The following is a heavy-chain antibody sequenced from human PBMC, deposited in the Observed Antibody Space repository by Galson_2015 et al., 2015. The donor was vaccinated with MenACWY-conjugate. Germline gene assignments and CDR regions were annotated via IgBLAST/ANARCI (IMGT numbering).Heavy chain of an antibody. CDR2: ISSNGSTT. J-gene: IGHJ4*02. CDR1: GFTFSSYA. V-gene: IGHV3-64D*08. D-gene: IGHD2-8*01. CDR3: AKKKLMLLDS. Sequence: SLRLSCAASGFTFSSYAMHWVRQAPGKGLEYVSAISSNGSTTNYTDSVKGRFTISRDNSKNTLYLQMSRLRAEDTAVYYCAKKKLMLLDSCGQGTRVSVSS.